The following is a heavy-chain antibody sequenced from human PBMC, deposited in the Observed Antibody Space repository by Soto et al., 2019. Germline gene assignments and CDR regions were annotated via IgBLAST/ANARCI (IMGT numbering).Heavy chain of an antibody. Sequence: QVQLVQSGAEVKKPGASVKVSCKASGYTFTSYAMHWVRQAPGQRLEWMGWINAGNGNTKYSQKFQGRVTITRDTSASTAYMELSSLRSEDTAVYYCARGEWTGYVWAIQRDTNFDYWGQGTLVTVSS. D-gene: IGHD3-16*01. V-gene: IGHV1-3*01. CDR1: GYTFTSYA. CDR3: ARGEWTGYVWAIQRDTNFDY. J-gene: IGHJ4*02. CDR2: INAGNGNT.